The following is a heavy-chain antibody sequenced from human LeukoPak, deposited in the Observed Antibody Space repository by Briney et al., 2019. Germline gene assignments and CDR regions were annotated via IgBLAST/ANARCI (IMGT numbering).Heavy chain of an antibody. CDR1: GGSISSYY. J-gene: IGHJ4*02. CDR2: IYTSGST. D-gene: IGHD5-12*01. CDR3: ARVSGYDWESFHDY. V-gene: IGHV4-4*07. Sequence: SETLSLTCTVSGGSISSYYWSWIRQPAGKGLEWIGRIYTSGSTNYNPSLKSRVTMSVDTSKNQFSLKLSSVAAADTAVYYCARVSGYDWESFHDYWGQGILVTVSS.